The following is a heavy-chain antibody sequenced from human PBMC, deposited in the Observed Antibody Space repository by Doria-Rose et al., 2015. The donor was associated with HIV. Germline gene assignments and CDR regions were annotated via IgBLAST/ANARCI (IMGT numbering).Heavy chain of an antibody. D-gene: IGHD6-13*01. CDR3: ARIKSSRWYHKYYFDF. Sequence: QGSGPVLVKPTETLTLTCTVSGVSLSSPGMSASWIRQPPGKALEWLANIFSGDERSYKTSLKSRLTISRRTSKSQVVLTVTDRDPVDTATYYCARIKSSRWYHKYYFDFWGQGTLVIVSA. CDR1: GVSLSSPGMS. J-gene: IGHJ4*02. V-gene: IGHV2-26*01. CDR2: IFSGDER.